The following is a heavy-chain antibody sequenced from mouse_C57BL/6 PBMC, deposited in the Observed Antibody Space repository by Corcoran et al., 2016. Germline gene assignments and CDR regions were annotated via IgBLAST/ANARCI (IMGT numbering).Heavy chain of an antibody. J-gene: IGHJ4*01. V-gene: IGHV1-26*01. CDR3: ARLLWDLYAMDC. CDR2: INPNNGGT. D-gene: IGHD4-1*01. CDR1: GYTFTDYY. Sequence: EVQLQQSGPELVKPVASVKISCKASGYTFTDYYMNWVKQSHGKSLEWIGDINPNNGGTSYNQKFKCKATLTVDKSSSTAYMELRSLTSEDSAVYYCARLLWDLYAMDCWGQGTSVTVSS.